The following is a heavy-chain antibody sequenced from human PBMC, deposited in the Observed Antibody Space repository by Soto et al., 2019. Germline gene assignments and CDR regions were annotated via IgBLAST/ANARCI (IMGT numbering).Heavy chain of an antibody. CDR1: GGTFSSYA. J-gene: IGHJ5*02. D-gene: IGHD6-13*01. Sequence: GASGKVSCKASGGTFSSYAISWVRQAPGQGIEWMGGIIPIFGTANYAQKFQGRVTIIADESTSTAFMVLSSLISEDTAVYYCARDLSSSVLDPWGEGTLVTVSS. CDR3: ARDLSSSVLDP. CDR2: IIPIFGTA. V-gene: IGHV1-69*13.